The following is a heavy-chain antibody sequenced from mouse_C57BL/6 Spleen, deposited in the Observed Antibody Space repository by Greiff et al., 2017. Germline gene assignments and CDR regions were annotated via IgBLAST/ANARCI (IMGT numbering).Heavy chain of an antibody. CDR2: FYPGSGSI. V-gene: IGHV1-62-2*01. CDR3: ARHEERNSGGYFDY. J-gene: IGHJ2*01. CDR1: GYTFTDYY. Sequence: QVQLQQSGAELVRPGASVKLSCKASGYTFTDYYINWVKQRPGQGLEWIGWFYPGSGSIKYNEKFKDKATLTADKSSSTVYMELSRLTSEDSAVYFCARHEERNSGGYFDYWGQGTTLTVSS. D-gene: IGHD4-1*01.